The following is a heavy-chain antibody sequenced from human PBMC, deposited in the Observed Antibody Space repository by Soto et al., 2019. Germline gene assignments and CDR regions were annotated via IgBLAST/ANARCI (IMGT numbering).Heavy chain of an antibody. CDR1: GGTFSSYA. CDR2: IIPIFGTA. J-gene: IGHJ6*02. CDR3: ANGEDIVVVPAANDCYYGMDV. D-gene: IGHD2-2*01. Sequence: SVKVSCKASGGTFSSYAISWVRQAPGQGLEWMGGIIPIFGTANYAQKFQGRVTITADESTSTAYMELSSLRSEDTAVYYCANGEDIVVVPAANDCYYGMDVWGQGTTVTVSS. V-gene: IGHV1-69*13.